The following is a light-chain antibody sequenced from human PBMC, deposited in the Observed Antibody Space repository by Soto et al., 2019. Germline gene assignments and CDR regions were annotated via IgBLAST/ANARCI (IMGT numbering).Light chain of an antibody. V-gene: IGKV3-20*01. CDR2: GAS. CDR3: QQYGYSSLFT. Sequence: EIVLTQSPGTLSLSPGERATLSCRASQSVSSSYLAWYQQKPGQAPRLLIYGASSRATGIPDRFSGSGSGTDFTLTISRREPEDYEVDYYQQYGYSSLFTFGPGTKVDIK. J-gene: IGKJ3*01. CDR1: QSVSSSY.